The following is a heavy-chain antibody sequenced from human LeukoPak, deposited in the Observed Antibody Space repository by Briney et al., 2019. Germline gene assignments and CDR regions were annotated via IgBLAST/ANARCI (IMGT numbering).Heavy chain of an antibody. CDR2: INDSGST. Sequence: SETLSLTCAVFGGSFSGYYWTWIRQPPGKGLEWIAEINDSGSTNYKPFLKSRVTISIDTSKNQFSLKLRSVTAEDTAVYYCARDHIVATRGFDYWGQGTLVTVSS. CDR3: ARDHIVATRGFDY. V-gene: IGHV4-34*01. CDR1: GGSFSGYY. D-gene: IGHD5-12*01. J-gene: IGHJ4*02.